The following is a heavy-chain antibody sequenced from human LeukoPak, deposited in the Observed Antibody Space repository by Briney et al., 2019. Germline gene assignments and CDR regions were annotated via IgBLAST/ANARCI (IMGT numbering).Heavy chain of an antibody. V-gene: IGHV1-69*04. CDR2: IIPILGIA. D-gene: IGHD3-3*01. CDR1: GGTFSSYA. J-gene: IGHJ4*02. Sequence: ASVKVSCKASGGTFSSYAISWVRQAPGQGLEWMGRIIPILGIANYAQKFQGRVTITADKSTNTAYMELSSLRSEDTAVYYCARGGDFWSGYSFDYWGQGTLVTVSS. CDR3: ARGGDFWSGYSFDY.